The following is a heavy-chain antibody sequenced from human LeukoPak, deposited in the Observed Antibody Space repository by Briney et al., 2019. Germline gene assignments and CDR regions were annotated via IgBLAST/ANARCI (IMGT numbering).Heavy chain of an antibody. Sequence: GGSLRLSCAASGFSFLSYTMNWVRQAPGKGLEWVSSISASRSVTHYADSVKGRFTISRDNSKNTLYLQMNSLRAEDTAMYHCARSYYTSSWWFFDYWGQGTLVTVSS. CDR2: ISASRSVT. CDR1: GFSFLSYT. D-gene: IGHD3-22*01. J-gene: IGHJ4*02. CDR3: ARSYYTSSWWFFDY. V-gene: IGHV3-21*01.